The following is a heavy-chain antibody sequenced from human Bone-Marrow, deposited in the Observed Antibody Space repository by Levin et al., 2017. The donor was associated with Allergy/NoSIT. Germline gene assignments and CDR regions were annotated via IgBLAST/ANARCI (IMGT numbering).Heavy chain of an antibody. Sequence: NSSETLSLTCTVSGVSIRSYYWSWIRQPPGKGLEWIAYMYYTGNTDYNPSLKSRVSISIDMSKNQFSLNLTSVTAADTAVYYCARHLLPPAGTWFDPWGQGILVTVSS. J-gene: IGHJ5*02. CDR2: MYYTGNT. CDR1: GVSIRSYY. CDR3: ARHLLPPAGTWFDP. V-gene: IGHV4-59*01. D-gene: IGHD2/OR15-2a*01.